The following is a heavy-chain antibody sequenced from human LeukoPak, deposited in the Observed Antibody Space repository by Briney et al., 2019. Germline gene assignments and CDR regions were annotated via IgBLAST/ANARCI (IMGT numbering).Heavy chain of an antibody. CDR2: IWYDGSNK. CDR3: AKDPSGDPTATTDY. CDR1: GFTFSSYG. Sequence: PGGSLRLSCAASGFTFSSYGMHWVRQAPGKGLEWVAVIWYDGSNKYYADSVKGRFTISRDNSKNTLYLQMNSLRAEDTAVYYCAKDPSGDPTATTDYWGQGTLVTVSS. D-gene: IGHD1-26*01. J-gene: IGHJ4*02. V-gene: IGHV3-33*06.